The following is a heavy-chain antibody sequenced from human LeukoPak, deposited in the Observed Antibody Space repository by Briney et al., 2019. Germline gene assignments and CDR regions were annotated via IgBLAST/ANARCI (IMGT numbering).Heavy chain of an antibody. J-gene: IGHJ4*02. CDR3: ARDVGSIAVAERGLVY. CDR2: INPSGGTT. CDR1: GYTFTSNY. V-gene: IGHV1-46*01. D-gene: IGHD6-19*01. Sequence: GASVKVSCKASGYTFTSNYMHWVRQAPGQGLEWMGVINPSGGTTSYAQKFQGRVTMTRDMSTSTVYMELSSLRSEDTAVYYCARDVGSIAVAERGLVYWGRGTLVTGSS.